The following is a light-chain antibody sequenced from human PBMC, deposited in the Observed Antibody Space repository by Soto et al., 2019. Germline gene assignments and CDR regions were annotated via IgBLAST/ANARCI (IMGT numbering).Light chain of an antibody. CDR1: QRVLYCSNNENY. V-gene: IGKV4-1*01. J-gene: IGKJ1*01. CDR3: QQYGSSPRT. Sequence: DILMYQLPDSLAVSQAARATIDCMSCQRVLYCSNNENYLAWYQRKPGQAPWLLIYGASNRATGIPDRFSGSGSGTDFTLTISRLEAEDSAVYYCQQYGSSPRTFGQRTKVDI. CDR2: GAS.